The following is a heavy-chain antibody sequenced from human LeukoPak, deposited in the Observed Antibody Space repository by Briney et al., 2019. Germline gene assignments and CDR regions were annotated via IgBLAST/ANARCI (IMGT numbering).Heavy chain of an antibody. D-gene: IGHD3-10*01. CDR2: ISAYNGNT. J-gene: IGHJ4*02. V-gene: IGHV1-18*01. Sequence: AASVKVSCKASGYTFTSYGISWVRQSPGQGLEWMGWISAYNGNTNYAQKLQGRVTMTTDTSTSTAYMELRSLRSDDTAVYYCARDHHGSGDGYFDYWGQGTLVTVSS. CDR3: ARDHHGSGDGYFDY. CDR1: GYTFTSYG.